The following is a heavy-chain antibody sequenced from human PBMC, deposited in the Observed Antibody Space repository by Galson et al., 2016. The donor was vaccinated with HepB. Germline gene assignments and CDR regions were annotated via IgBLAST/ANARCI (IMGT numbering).Heavy chain of an antibody. D-gene: IGHD5-18*01. CDR3: AMDTHAWVRFDH. Sequence: ETLSLTCAVSGASISTYYWSWLRQPPGKGLEWIGYIDDSGTTNYNPSLKSRVTISVGMSKNQFSLRLSSVTPADTAVYYCAMDTHAWVRFDHWGPGSLVTVSS. CDR1: GASISTYY. CDR2: IDDSGTT. J-gene: IGHJ4*02. V-gene: IGHV4-59*01.